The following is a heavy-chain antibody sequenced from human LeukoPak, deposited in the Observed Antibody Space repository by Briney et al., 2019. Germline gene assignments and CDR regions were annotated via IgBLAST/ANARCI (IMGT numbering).Heavy chain of an antibody. CDR3: ARDFRLTGDCDY. J-gene: IGHJ4*02. D-gene: IGHD1-1*01. V-gene: IGHV1-2*02. CDR2: INPNSGGT. CDR1: GYTFTGYY. Sequence: ASVKVSCKASGYTFTGYYMHWVRQAPGQGLEWMGWINPNSGGTNYALKFQGRVTMTRDTSISTAYMELSRLRSDDTAVYYCARDFRLTGDCDYWGQGTLVTASS.